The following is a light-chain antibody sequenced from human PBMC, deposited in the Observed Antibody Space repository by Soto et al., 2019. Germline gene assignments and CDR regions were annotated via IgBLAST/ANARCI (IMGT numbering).Light chain of an antibody. Sequence: SVLTQPPSASGTPGQRVTISCSGSSSNVGGNPVNWYQHVPTTAPKLLIYTNTQRPSGVPDRFSGSKSGTSASLAISGLQSEDEADYYCQSYESSPSGYVFGTGTKAPS. J-gene: IGLJ1*01. CDR2: TNT. CDR1: SSNVGGNP. CDR3: QSYESSPSGYV. V-gene: IGLV1-44*01.